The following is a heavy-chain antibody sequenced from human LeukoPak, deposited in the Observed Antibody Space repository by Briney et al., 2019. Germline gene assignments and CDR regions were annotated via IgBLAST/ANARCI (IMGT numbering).Heavy chain of an antibody. J-gene: IGHJ6*02. CDR2: VNSDGSGT. V-gene: IGHV3-74*01. CDR1: TFSFSGFW. CDR3: ARGHYYAMDV. Sequence: GGSLRLSCAASTFSFSGFWMHWVRQAPGKGLVWVSRVNSDGSGTSYADSVKGRFTISRDNAKNTLFLQMNSLRAEDTAVYYCARGHYYAMDVWGQGTTVTVSS.